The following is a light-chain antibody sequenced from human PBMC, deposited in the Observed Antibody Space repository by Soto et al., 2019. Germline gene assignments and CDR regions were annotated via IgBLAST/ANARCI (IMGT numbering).Light chain of an antibody. V-gene: IGKV1-39*01. CDR3: QQYGSPLT. CDR2: GAS. J-gene: IGKJ4*01. CDR1: QSISTY. Sequence: DIQMTQSPSSLSASVGDRVTITCRASQSISTYLNWYQQKPGKAPRLLIYGASSLQSGAPSRFSGSGSGTDFTLTISSLQAEDFAVYYCQQYGSPLTFGGGTKVEIK.